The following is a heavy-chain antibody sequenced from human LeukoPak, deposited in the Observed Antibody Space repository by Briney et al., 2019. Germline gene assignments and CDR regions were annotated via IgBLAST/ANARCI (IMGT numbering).Heavy chain of an antibody. V-gene: IGHV3-23*01. CDR2: ISASGDTT. Sequence: GGSLRLSCAVSGFTFSNYAMNWVRQAPGKGLEWVSAISASGDTTYYADSVKGRFTISRDNSRNTLYLQMNSLRVEDTAVYYCARGPTMTADYAYFQHWGQGTLVIVSS. J-gene: IGHJ1*01. CDR3: ARGPTMTADYAYFQH. CDR1: GFTFSNYA. D-gene: IGHD3-22*01.